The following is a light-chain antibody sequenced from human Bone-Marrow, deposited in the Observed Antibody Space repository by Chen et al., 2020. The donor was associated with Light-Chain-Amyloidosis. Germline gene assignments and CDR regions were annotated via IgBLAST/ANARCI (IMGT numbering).Light chain of an antibody. CDR2: DDS. CDR3: QVWDRSSDRPV. V-gene: IGLV3-21*02. J-gene: IGLJ3*02. CDR1: NIGSTS. Sequence: SSVPTQPSSVSVAPGQTATIAWGGNNIGSTSLHRYQQTPGQAPLLVVYDDSGRPSGIPERLSGSNSGNTATLTISMVEAEDEADYYCQVWDRSSDRPVFGGGTKLTVL.